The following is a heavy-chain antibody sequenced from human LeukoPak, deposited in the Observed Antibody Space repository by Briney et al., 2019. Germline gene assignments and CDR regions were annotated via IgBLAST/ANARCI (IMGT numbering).Heavy chain of an antibody. CDR3: VRGGLVRGTLNSLISFDV. Sequence: SETLSLTCAVSGGSISSSNWWSWVRQPPGKGLEWIGEIYHSGSTNYNPSLKSRVTISVDTSKNQVSLQVTSVTAEDTAMYYCVRGGLVRGTLNSLISFDVWGQGIMVTVSS. CDR2: IYHSGST. V-gene: IGHV4-4*02. D-gene: IGHD3-10*01. J-gene: IGHJ3*01. CDR1: GGSISSSNW.